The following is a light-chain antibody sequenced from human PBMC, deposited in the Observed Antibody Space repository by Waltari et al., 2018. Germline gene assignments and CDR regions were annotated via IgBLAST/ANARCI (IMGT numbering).Light chain of an antibody. CDR3: TTYPDTNTPLV. J-gene: IGLJ2*01. CDR2: DVR. V-gene: IGLV2-14*03. CDR1: SSDGDEDKI. Sequence: QSALTQPASVSGSPGPSVTISCTGVSSDGDEDKIVSWFRQHPGKAPQPFPYDVRNRPPDISNRFSGYKSGNTASLTISRLQADDEADYFCTTYPDTNTPLVFGGGTKLTV.